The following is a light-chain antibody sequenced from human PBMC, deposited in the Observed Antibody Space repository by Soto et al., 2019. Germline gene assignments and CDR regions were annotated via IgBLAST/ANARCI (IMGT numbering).Light chain of an antibody. CDR1: GSDIAVYDF. V-gene: IGLV2-8*01. CDR2: EVS. J-gene: IGLJ2*01. CDR3: SSYSGSNTLV. Sequence: QSALTQPTSASGSPGQSVTISCAGTGSDIAVYDFVSWYQQHPGKAPKLIIYEVSKRPSGVPDRFSASKSGNTAALTVSGRQAEDEADYYCSSYSGSNTLVFGGGTKLTVL.